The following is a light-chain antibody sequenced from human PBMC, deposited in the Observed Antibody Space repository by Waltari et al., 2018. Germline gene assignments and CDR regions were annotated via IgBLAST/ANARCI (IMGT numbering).Light chain of an antibody. J-gene: IGLJ3*02. CDR2: EVS. Sequence: QSALTQPASVSGSPGQSITISCTGTSSDVGGYNYVSWYQQHPGNAPRLMIDEVSNRPSGVSNRFSGSRSGNTAVLTIAGLQAEDEADYYCSSYTSSSTLVFGGGTKLTVL. V-gene: IGLV2-14*01. CDR3: SSYTSSSTLV. CDR1: SSDVGGYNY.